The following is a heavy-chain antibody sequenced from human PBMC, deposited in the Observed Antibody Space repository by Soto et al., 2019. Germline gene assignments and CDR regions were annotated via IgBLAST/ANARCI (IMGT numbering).Heavy chain of an antibody. CDR1: GFTFSSYA. D-gene: IGHD1-1*01. Sequence: QVQLVESGGGVVQPGRSLRLSCAASGFTFSSYAMHWVRQAPGKGLEWVAVISYDGSNKYYADSVKGRFTISRDNSKNTLYLQMNSLRAEDTAVYYCARAPGGTHSYCYGMDVWGQGTTFTVSS. CDR2: ISYDGSNK. CDR3: ARAPGGTHSYCYGMDV. J-gene: IGHJ6*02. V-gene: IGHV3-30-3*01.